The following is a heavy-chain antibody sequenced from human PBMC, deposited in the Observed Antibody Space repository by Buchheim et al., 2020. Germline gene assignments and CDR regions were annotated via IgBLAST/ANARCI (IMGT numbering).Heavy chain of an antibody. CDR2: ISGSGGST. V-gene: IGHV3-23*01. D-gene: IGHD2-2*01. J-gene: IGHJ4*02. CDR1: GFTFSSYA. Sequence: EVQLLESGGGLVQPGGSLRLSCAASGFTFSSYAMSWVRQAPGKGLEWVSAISGSGGSTYYADSVKGRFTISRDNSKNTLYLQMNSLRAADTAVYYCAKGGDIVVVPAPWYFDYWGQGTL. CDR3: AKGGDIVVVPAPWYFDY.